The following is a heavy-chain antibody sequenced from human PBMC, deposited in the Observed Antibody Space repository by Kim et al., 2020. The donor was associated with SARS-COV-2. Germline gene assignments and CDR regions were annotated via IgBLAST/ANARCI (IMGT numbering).Heavy chain of an antibody. J-gene: IGHJ4*02. CDR2: ISAGGDRT. CDR3: AKAGQRLVSGYFDY. CDR1: GFTFSSYA. Sequence: GGSLRLSCTVSGFTFSSYAMTWVRQAPGKGLEWVSGISAGGDRTYYADSVKGRFTISRDNSKNTLYLQITTLSAEDTALYYCAKAGQRLVSGYFDYWGQG. D-gene: IGHD6-13*01. V-gene: IGHV3-23*01.